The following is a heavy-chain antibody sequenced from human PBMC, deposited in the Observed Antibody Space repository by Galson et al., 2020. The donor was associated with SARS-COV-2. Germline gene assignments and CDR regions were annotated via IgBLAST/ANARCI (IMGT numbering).Heavy chain of an antibody. CDR1: GGPISSSSYY. Sequence: SETLSLSCTASGGPISSSSYYWGWIRQPPGKGLEWIGSIYYSGRTNYNPSLKSRVTISVDTSKNRFSLKRSSVTAADTAVYCCVGHDGRETAVEYWGHGTLVTGSS. CDR2: IYYSGRT. CDR3: VGHDGRETAVEY. J-gene: IGHJ4*01. V-gene: IGHV4-39*01. D-gene: IGHD5-18*01.